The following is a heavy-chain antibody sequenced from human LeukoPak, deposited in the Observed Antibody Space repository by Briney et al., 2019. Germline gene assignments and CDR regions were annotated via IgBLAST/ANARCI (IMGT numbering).Heavy chain of an antibody. Sequence: SETLSLTCTVSGGSITNYNWNWIRQPPGQGLEWIGYISDSGSTHYNPSLQSRVTISVDTSKNQFSLRLSSVTASDTAVYYCAGRRIGDLTIGSDTWFDPWGQGALVTVSS. CDR1: GGSITNYN. V-gene: IGHV4-59*08. J-gene: IGHJ5*02. D-gene: IGHD2-15*01. CDR2: ISDSGST. CDR3: AGRRIGDLTIGSDTWFDP.